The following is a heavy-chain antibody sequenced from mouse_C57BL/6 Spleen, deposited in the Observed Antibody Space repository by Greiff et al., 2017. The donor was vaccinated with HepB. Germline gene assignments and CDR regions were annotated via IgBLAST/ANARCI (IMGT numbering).Heavy chain of an antibody. V-gene: IGHV3-6*01. Sequence: VQLQQSGPGLVKPSQSLSLTCSVTGYSITSGYYWNWIRQFPGNKLEWMGYISYDGSNNYNPSLKNRISITRDTSKNQFFLKLNSVTTEDTATYYCARFGPLDYWGQGTTLTVSS. CDR1: GYSITSGYY. CDR2: ISYDGSN. J-gene: IGHJ2*01. CDR3: ARFGPLDY.